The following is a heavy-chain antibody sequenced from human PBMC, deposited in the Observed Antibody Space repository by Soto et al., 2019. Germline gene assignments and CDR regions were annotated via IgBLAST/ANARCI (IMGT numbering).Heavy chain of an antibody. CDR2: ISHDGGT. J-gene: IGHJ6*02. CDR1: GGSFDDFY. CDR3: ARGQLVWYGDLTPYHRDMDV. D-gene: IGHD3-10*01. Sequence: SETLSLTCAFYGGSFDDFYWSWVRQSPGKGLEWVGEISHDGGTNYSPSLASRVSISVDTSKNQFSLHLRSVTAADTGLYYCARGQLVWYGDLTPYHRDMDVWGQGTTVTVSS. V-gene: IGHV4-34*01.